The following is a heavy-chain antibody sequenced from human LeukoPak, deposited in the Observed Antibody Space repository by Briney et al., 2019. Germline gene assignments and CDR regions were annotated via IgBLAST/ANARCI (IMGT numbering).Heavy chain of an antibody. D-gene: IGHD6-19*01. CDR3: ASGTIAVAGIFDY. CDR2: IFHSGSS. CDR1: GGSINNNDWWNW. Sequence: PSGTLSLTCAVSGGSINNNDWWNWWSWVRRPPGKGLEWIGEIFHSGSSNYNPSLKSRVTISVDKSKNQFSLKLSSVTAADTAVYYCASGTIAVAGIFDYWGQGILVTVSS. J-gene: IGHJ4*02. V-gene: IGHV4-4*02.